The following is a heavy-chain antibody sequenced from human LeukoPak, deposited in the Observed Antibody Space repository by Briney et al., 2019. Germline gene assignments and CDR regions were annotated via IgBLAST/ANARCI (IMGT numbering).Heavy chain of an antibody. CDR1: GYTFTTYA. D-gene: IGHD1-26*01. CDR2: IIPMLGTV. J-gene: IGHJ6*02. Sequence: GASVKVSCKASGYTFTTYAITWVRQAPGQGLGWMGRIIPMLGTVNYAQKFQGRVTIIADKFTSTAYMELSSLRSEDTAMYYCARDQKVGATPYFGMDVWGQGTTVTVSS. V-gene: IGHV1-69*04. CDR3: ARDQKVGATPYFGMDV.